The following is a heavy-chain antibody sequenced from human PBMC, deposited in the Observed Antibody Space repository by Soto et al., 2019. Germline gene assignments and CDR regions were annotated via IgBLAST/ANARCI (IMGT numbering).Heavy chain of an antibody. CDR3: AMATGYVGYDGAFLY. D-gene: IGHD3-9*01. CDR2: IKSKIDGETV. CDR1: GFTFKNAW. V-gene: IGHV3-15*07. J-gene: IGHJ4*02. Sequence: EVPLVESGGGLVKPGESLRLSCATFGFTFKNAWMNWVRQAPGKGPEWVGRIKSKIDGETVDYAAPVEGRFTVSRDDSESTMYLDMNSLKIEDTATYYCAMATGYVGYDGAFLYLGQGTLVTVSS.